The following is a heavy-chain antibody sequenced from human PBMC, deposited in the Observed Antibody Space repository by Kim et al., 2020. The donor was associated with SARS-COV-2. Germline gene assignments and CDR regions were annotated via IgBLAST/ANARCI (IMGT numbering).Heavy chain of an antibody. D-gene: IGHD3-10*01. V-gene: IGHV3-23*01. Sequence: GDSVKGRFTLSRYNSKNTLYLQMNSLRAEDTAVYYCAKVRVLDYYGRQGPWGQGTLVTVS. CDR3: AKVRVLDYYGRQGP. J-gene: IGHJ5*02.